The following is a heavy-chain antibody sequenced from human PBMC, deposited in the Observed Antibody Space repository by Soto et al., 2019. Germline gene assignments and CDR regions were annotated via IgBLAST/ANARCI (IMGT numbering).Heavy chain of an antibody. CDR1: GGSCSGYY. CDR2: INHSGST. J-gene: IGHJ4*02. V-gene: IGHV4-34*01. CDR3: GAGVGGYIYGFAGN. D-gene: IGHD5-12*01. Sequence: HRWAVEGGSCSGYYWTWIRQTPGTGLEWIGEINHSGSTNYNPSLKSRVTISVDTSKNQFSLKLTSVTAADTAVYYCGAGVGGYIYGFAGNWGAATLVTGSS.